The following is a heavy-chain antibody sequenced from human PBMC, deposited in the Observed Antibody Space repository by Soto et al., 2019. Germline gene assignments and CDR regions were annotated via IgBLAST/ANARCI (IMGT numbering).Heavy chain of an antibody. Sequence: LXLSCADSGFTFSSYTMSWFRQAPGKGLEWVSAISGSGGSTYYADSVKGRFTISRDNSKNTLYLQMNSLRAEDTAVYYCAKGSGWDYYGMDVWGQGTTVTVSS. V-gene: IGHV3-23*01. CDR3: AKGSGWDYYGMDV. D-gene: IGHD6-19*01. CDR1: GFTFSSYT. J-gene: IGHJ6*02. CDR2: ISGSGGST.